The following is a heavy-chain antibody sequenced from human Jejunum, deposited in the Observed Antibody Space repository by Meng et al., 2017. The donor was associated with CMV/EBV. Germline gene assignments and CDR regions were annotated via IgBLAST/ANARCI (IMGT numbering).Heavy chain of an antibody. CDR2: IRDSDNYI. CDR1: GFSFNSYS. V-gene: IGHV3-21*01. J-gene: IGHJ4*02. CDR3: ARDKDVDPILGLRAFDS. D-gene: IGHD5-12*01. Sequence: EVHLVESGGGLVKPGDTLKISCAASGFSFNSYSMNWVRQATGKGLEWLSSIRDSDNYIFYADSAKGRFTISRDNAKNSLYLQMNSLRVDDTAVYYCARDKDVDPILGLRAFDSWGQGTLVTVSS.